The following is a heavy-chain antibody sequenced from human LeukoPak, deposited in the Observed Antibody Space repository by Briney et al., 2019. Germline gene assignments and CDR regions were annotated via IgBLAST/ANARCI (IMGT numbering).Heavy chain of an antibody. CDR1: GYSISSGYY. D-gene: IGHD2-15*01. CDR2: IYHSGRT. CDR3: ARDQTPFY. J-gene: IGHJ4*02. Sequence: PSETLSLTCTVSGYSISSGYYWGWIRQPPGKGLEWIGSIYHSGRTFYNPSLKSRVTISVDTSKNQFSLKLTSVTAADTAVYYCARDQTPFYWGQGSLVTVSS. V-gene: IGHV4-38-2*02.